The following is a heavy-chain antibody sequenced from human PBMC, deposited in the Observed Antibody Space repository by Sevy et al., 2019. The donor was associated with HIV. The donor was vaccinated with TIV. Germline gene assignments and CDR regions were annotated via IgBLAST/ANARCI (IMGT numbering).Heavy chain of an antibody. CDR3: ARCQPDHYYHDGAAYYGLLFDH. D-gene: IGHD3-9*01. V-gene: IGHV3-7*01. J-gene: IGHJ4*02. Sequence: GGSLRLSCAASGFTFGDYWLTWVRQVPGKGLEWVANIKQGGSETYYADSVKGRFSISRDNAKNSLYLQMNSLRAEDTAVYYCARCQPDHYYHDGAAYYGLLFDHWGQGALVTVSS. CDR2: IKQGGSET. CDR1: GFTFGDYW.